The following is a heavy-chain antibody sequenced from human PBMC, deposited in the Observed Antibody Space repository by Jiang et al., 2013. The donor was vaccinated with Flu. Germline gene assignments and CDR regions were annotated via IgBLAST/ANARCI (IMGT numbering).Heavy chain of an antibody. J-gene: IGHJ4*02. CDR2: IYYSGSA. CDR3: ARLFCSGGSCCEDH. CDR1: GDSISSYY. D-gene: IGHD2-15*01. V-gene: IGHV4-59*01. Sequence: GPGLVKPSETLSLTCTVSGDSISSYYWSWIRQPPGKGLEWVGYIYYSGSAYYNPSLKSRVTISVDTSKNQFSLKLNSVTAADTAVYYCARLFCSGGSCCEDHWGQGTLGRRLL.